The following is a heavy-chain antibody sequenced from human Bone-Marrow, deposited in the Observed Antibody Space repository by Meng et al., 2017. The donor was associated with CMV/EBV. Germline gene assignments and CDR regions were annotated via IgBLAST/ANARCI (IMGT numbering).Heavy chain of an antibody. V-gene: IGHV4-30-4*08. Sequence: SWVRQPPGKGLEWIGYIYYSASTYYNPSLKSRVTISVDTSKNQFSLKLRSVTAADTAVYYCARGVGWPYFDYWGQGTLVTVSS. CDR3: ARGVGWPYFDY. CDR2: IYYSAST. D-gene: IGHD1-26*01. J-gene: IGHJ4*02.